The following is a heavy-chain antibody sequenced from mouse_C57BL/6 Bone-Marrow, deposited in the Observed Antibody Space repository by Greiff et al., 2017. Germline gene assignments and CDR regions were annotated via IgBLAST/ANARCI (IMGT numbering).Heavy chain of an antibody. J-gene: IGHJ3*01. CDR3: AGYGNYRAWFAY. CDR2: IYPRSGNT. CDR1: GYTFTSYG. V-gene: IGHV1-81*01. Sequence: QVQLQQSGAELARPGASVKLSCKASGYTFTSYGISWVKQRTGQGLEWIGEIYPRSGNTYYNEKFKGKATLTADKSSSTAYMELRSLTSEESAVYFCAGYGNYRAWFAYWGQGTLVTVSA. D-gene: IGHD2-1*01.